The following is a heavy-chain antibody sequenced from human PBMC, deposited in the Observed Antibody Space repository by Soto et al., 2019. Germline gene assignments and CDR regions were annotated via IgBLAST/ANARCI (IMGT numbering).Heavy chain of an antibody. V-gene: IGHV3-30-3*01. J-gene: IGHJ4*02. CDR1: GFTFSSYA. CDR3: ARDSLVFPDLQYYFDY. CDR2: ISYDGSNK. Sequence: GGSLRLSCAASGFTFSSYAMHWVRQAPGKGLEWVAVISYDGSNKYYADSVKGRFTISRDNSKNTLYLQMNSLRAEDTAVYYCARDSLVFPDLQYYFDYWGQGTLVTVSS. D-gene: IGHD4-4*01.